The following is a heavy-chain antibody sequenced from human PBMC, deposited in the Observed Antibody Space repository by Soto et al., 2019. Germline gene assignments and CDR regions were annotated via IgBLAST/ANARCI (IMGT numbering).Heavy chain of an antibody. CDR1: GYSFTSYW. J-gene: IGHJ6*02. CDR2: IYPGDSDT. Sequence: PGEYLKICCKGSGYSFTSYWIGWVRQMPGKAREWMGIIYPGDSDTRYSPSFQGQVTISADKSISTAYLQWSSLKASDTAMYYCARHGGGSPYYYGRDVWGQGTTGTVSS. V-gene: IGHV5-51*01. D-gene: IGHD3-16*01. CDR3: ARHGGGSPYYYGRDV.